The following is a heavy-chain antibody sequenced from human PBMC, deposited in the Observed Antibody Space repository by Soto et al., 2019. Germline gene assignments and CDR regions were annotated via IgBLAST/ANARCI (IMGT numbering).Heavy chain of an antibody. V-gene: IGHV1-18*01. CDR3: ARSERSSNEGWDGYNPYYFDY. J-gene: IGHJ4*02. Sequence: ASVKVSCKASGYTFTSYGISWVRQAPGQGLEWMGWINAYNGNTNYAQKLQGRVTMTTDTSTSTAYMELRSLRSDDTAVYYCARSERSSNEGWDGYNPYYFDYWGQGTLVTVSS. CDR1: GYTFTSYG. CDR2: INAYNGNT. D-gene: IGHD5-12*01.